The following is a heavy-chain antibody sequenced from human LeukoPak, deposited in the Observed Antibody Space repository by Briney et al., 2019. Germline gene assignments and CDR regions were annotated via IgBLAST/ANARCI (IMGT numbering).Heavy chain of an antibody. Sequence: GGSLRLSCAASGFTFSSYAMHWVRQAPGKGLEWVAVISYDGSNKYYADSVKGRFTISRDSSKNTLYLQMNSLRAEDTAVYYCARDDYDFWSGYYRYYYYGMDVWGQGTTVTVSS. V-gene: IGHV3-30-3*01. D-gene: IGHD3-3*01. J-gene: IGHJ6*02. CDR1: GFTFSSYA. CDR3: ARDDYDFWSGYYRYYYYGMDV. CDR2: ISYDGSNK.